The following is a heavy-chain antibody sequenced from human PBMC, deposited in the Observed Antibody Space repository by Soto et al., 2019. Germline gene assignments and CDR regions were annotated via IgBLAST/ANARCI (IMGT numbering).Heavy chain of an antibody. J-gene: IGHJ6*02. V-gene: IGHV4-34*01. D-gene: IGHD6-19*01. CDR1: GGSFSGYY. CDR2: INHSGST. CDR3: ARPGIAVAAPRGYYYYYGMDV. Sequence: SETLSLTCAVYGGSFSGYYWSWIRQPPGKGLEWIGEINHSGSTNYNPSLKSRVTISVDTSKNQFSLKLSSVTAADTAVYYCARPGIAVAAPRGYYYYYGMDVWGQGTTVTVSS.